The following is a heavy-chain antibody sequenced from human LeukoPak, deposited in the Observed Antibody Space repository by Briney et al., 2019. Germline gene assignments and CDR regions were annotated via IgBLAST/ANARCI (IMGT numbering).Heavy chain of an antibody. CDR1: GGSISSYY. CDR2: IYYSGST. Sequence: SETLSLTCTVSGGSISSYYWSWIRQPPGKGLEWIGYIYYSGSTYYNPSLKSRVTISVDTSKNQFSLKLSSVTAADTAVYYCARYWWYDILTGYYNVGFDYWGQGTLVTVSS. J-gene: IGHJ4*02. D-gene: IGHD3-9*01. CDR3: ARYWWYDILTGYYNVGFDY. V-gene: IGHV4-30-4*01.